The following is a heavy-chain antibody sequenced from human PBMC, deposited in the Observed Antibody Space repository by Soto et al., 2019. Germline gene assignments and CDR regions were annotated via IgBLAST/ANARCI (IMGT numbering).Heavy chain of an antibody. CDR1: GYTFTSYH. V-gene: IGHV1-18*01. Sequence: QVQLVQSGTEVRKPGASVKVSCKASGYTFTSYHISWVRQAPGQGLEWMGWISAYNGNTNYAPKINGRVTMPKDTSTSTAYLELRSMRSDDTAVYYCARDSPPPREWGQGTLVTVSS. J-gene: IGHJ4*02. CDR3: ARDSPPPRE. CDR2: ISAYNGNT.